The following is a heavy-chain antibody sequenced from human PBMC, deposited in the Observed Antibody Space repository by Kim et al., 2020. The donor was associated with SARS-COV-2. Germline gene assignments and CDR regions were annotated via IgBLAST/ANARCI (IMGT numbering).Heavy chain of an antibody. D-gene: IGHD6-6*01. V-gene: IGHV3-30*18. CDR1: GFTFSSYG. CDR3: AKDTYSSSSVVWGALAY. J-gene: IGHJ4*02. Sequence: GGSLRLSCAPSGFTFSSYGMHWVRQAPGKGLEWVAVISYDGSNKYYADSVKGRFTISRDNSKNTLYLQMNSLRAEDTAVYYCAKDTYSSSSVVWGALAYWGQGTLVTVSS. CDR2: ISYDGSNK.